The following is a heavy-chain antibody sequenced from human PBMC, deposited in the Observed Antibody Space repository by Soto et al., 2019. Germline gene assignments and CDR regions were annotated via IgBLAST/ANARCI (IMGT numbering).Heavy chain of an antibody. D-gene: IGHD3-10*01. Sequence: QVQLQQWGAGLLKPSETLSLTCAVYGGSFSGYYWSWIRQPPGKGLEWIGEINHSGSTNYNPSLKSRVTISVDTSKNQFSLKLSSVTAADTAVYYCARGDRGVYNFAYLGQGTLVTVSS. CDR2: INHSGST. CDR3: ARGDRGVYNFAY. J-gene: IGHJ4*02. CDR1: GGSFSGYY. V-gene: IGHV4-34*01.